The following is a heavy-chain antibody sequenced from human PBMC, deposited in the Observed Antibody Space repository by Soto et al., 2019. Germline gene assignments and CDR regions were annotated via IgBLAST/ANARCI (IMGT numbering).Heavy chain of an antibody. V-gene: IGHV5-51*01. CDR1: GYRFTSYW. CDR3: ARKDKSGYFNWFDH. CDR2: IFPSDSDT. J-gene: IGHJ5*02. D-gene: IGHD3-22*01. Sequence: GESLKISCRTSGYRFTSYWIAWVRQMPGKGLEWMGIIFPSDSDTRYSPSFQGQVTISADRSTSTVFLQWASLKASDTAVYFCARKDKSGYFNWFDHWSQGTLVTVSS.